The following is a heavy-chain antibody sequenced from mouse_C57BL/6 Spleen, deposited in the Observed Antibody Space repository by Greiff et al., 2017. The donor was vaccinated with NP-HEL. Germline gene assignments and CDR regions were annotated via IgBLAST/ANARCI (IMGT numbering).Heavy chain of an antibody. V-gene: IGHV1-47*01. CDR3: ASRGYYGSSSCSAY. CDR1: GYTFTTYP. Sequence: QVQLQQSGAELVKPGASVKMSCKASGYTFTTYPIEWMNQNHGKSLEWIGNFHPYNDDTKYNEKFKGKATLTVEKSSSTVYLELSRLTSDDSAVYDCASRGYYGSSSCSAYWAQGTTLTASS. J-gene: IGHJ2*01. CDR2: FHPYNDDT. D-gene: IGHD1-1*01.